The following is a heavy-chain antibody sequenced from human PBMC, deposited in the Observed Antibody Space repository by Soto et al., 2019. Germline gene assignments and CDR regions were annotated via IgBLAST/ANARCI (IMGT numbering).Heavy chain of an antibody. CDR2: IYYSGST. Sequence: SEILSLTCTVSGGSISSYYWSWIRQPPGKGLEWIGYIYYSGSTNYNPSLKSRVTISVDTSKNQFSLKLSSVTAADTAVYYCARAKAALYGSRWYWFDPWGQGTLVTVSS. CDR1: GGSISSYY. CDR3: ARAKAALYGSRWYWFDP. D-gene: IGHD6-13*01. J-gene: IGHJ5*02. V-gene: IGHV4-59*12.